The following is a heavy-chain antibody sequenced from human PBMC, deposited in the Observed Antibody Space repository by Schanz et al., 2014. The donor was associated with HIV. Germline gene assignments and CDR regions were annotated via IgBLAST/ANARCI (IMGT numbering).Heavy chain of an antibody. J-gene: IGHJ4*02. CDR2: IWYDGSNK. D-gene: IGHD4-17*01. CDR1: GFTFSNYG. V-gene: IGHV3-33*01. Sequence: QVQLVESGGGVVQPGRSLRLSCTASGFTFSNYGMHWVRQAPGKGLEWVAAIWYDGSNKFYADSVKGRFTISRDNSKNTLYLQMNNLRAEDTAVYGCARQGLRFSFWLDYWGQGTPVTVSS. CDR3: ARQGLRFSFWLDY.